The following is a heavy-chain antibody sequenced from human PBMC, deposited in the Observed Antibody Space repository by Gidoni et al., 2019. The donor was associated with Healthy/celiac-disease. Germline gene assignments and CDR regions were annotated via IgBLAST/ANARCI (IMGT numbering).Heavy chain of an antibody. CDR1: GFSLPTSGEG. J-gene: IGHJ5*02. CDR2: VYWDGDI. V-gene: IGHV2-5*02. CDR3: AHSPYDFWSGPKYYDA. Sequence: QITLKESGPTLVNPTQALTLTCTFSGFSLPTSGEGVGWIRQPPGQAPEGLALVYWDGDIRYSPGGRNTLTIDKDSSENQVVLTMTNMDPVDTATYYCAHSPYDFWSGPKYYDAWGQGILVTVSS. D-gene: IGHD3-3*01.